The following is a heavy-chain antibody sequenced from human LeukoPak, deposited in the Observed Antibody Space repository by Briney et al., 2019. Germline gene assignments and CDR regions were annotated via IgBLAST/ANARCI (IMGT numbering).Heavy chain of an antibody. J-gene: IGHJ4*02. Sequence: SETLSLTCTVSGGSISSSSYYWGWIRQTPGKGLEWIATINYSGTTAYNPSLKSRVTISVDTSKNQFSLKLSSVTAADTAVYYCARFRTDYYDSSGNESTGYYFDYWGQGTLVTVSS. CDR1: GGSISSSSYY. D-gene: IGHD3-22*01. CDR3: ARFRTDYYDSSGNESTGYYFDY. CDR2: INYSGTT. V-gene: IGHV4-39*07.